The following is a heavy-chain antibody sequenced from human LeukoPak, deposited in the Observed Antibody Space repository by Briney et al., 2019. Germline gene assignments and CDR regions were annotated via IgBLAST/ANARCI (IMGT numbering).Heavy chain of an antibody. CDR3: ARGTPSGWHGAVY. CDR1: GYTFTSYD. V-gene: IGHV1-8*02. J-gene: IGHJ4*02. CDR2: MNPNTGNT. Sequence: GASVKVSCKASGYTFTSYDINWVRQATGQGLEWMGWMNPNTGNTGYAPRFQGRVTMTRDTSITTAYMELSSLRSDDTAVYYCARGTPSGWHGAVYWGQGTLVTVSS. D-gene: IGHD6-19*01.